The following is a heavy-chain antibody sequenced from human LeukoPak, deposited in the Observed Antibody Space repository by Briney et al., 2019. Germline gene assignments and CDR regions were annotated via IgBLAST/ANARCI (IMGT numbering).Heavy chain of an antibody. D-gene: IGHD3-10*01. J-gene: IGHJ4*02. CDR2: IHPRSGET. CDR1: GYSFTAFY. V-gene: IGHV1-2*02. CDR3: ARYWDESTWSYYRWCFDY. Sequence: GASVKVSCKASGYSFTAFYIHWVRQAPGQGLEWMGLIHPRSGETNDAYKFRGRATMSRDTSISKTYMNLGSLGSDDTAVYYRARYWDESTWSYYRWCFDYWGQGTLVTVSS.